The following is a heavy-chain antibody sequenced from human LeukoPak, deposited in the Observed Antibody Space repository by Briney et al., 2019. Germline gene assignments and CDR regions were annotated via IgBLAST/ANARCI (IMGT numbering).Heavy chain of an antibody. CDR2: INHSGST. CDR3: ARGGYCSSTRCSPHDFDY. D-gene: IGHD2-2*03. J-gene: IGHJ4*02. CDR1: GGSFSGYY. Sequence: SETLSLTCAVYGGSFSGYYWSWIRQPPGKGLEWIGEINHSGSTNYNPSLKSRVTISVDTSKNQFSLKLSSVTAADTAVYYCARGGYCSSTRCSPHDFDYWGQGTLVTVSS. V-gene: IGHV4-34*01.